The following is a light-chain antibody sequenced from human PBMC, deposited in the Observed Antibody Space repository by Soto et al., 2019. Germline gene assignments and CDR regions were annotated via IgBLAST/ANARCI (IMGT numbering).Light chain of an antibody. CDR2: EGS. J-gene: IGLJ2*01. V-gene: IGLV2-23*01. CDR1: SSDVGSYKF. Sequence: QSALTQPASVSGSPGQSITISCTGTSSDVGSYKFVSWYQQHPGKAPKLMIYEGSKRPSGVSNRFSGSKSGNTASLIISGLQAEDEADYYCCSYAGSSTLVFGGGTKLTVL. CDR3: CSYAGSSTLV.